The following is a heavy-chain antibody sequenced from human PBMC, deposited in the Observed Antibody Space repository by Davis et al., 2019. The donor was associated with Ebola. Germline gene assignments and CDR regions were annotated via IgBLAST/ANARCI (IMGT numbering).Heavy chain of an antibody. CDR3: AKGGPMVRGVMDYYYYGMDV. Sequence: PGGSLRLSCAASGFTFSSYAMSWVRQAPGKGLEWVSAISGSGGSTYYADSVKGRFTISRDNSKNTLYLQMNSLRAEDTAVYYCAKGGPMVRGVMDYYYYGMDVWGQGTTVTVSS. J-gene: IGHJ6*02. D-gene: IGHD3-10*01. CDR1: GFTFSSYA. CDR2: ISGSGGST. V-gene: IGHV3-23*01.